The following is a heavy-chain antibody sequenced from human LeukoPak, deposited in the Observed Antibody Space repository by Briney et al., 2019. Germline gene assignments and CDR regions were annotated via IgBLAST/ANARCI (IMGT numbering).Heavy chain of an antibody. J-gene: IGHJ4*02. CDR2: IYYSGST. V-gene: IGHV4-39*07. CDR1: GGSISSSSYY. D-gene: IGHD3-10*01. CDR3: ARAVRGVTYYFDY. Sequence: SETLSLTCTVSGGSISSSSYYWGWIRQPPGKGLEWIGSIYYSGSTYYNPSLKSRVTISVGTSKNQFSLKLSSVTAADTAVYYCARAVRGVTYYFDYWGQGTLVTVSS.